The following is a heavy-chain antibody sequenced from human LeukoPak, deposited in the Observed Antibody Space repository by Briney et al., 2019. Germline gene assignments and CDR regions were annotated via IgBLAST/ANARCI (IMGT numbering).Heavy chain of an antibody. CDR2: TRNKANSYTT. CDR1: GFKFSSYS. CDR3: ARVFGDTLGWDYMDV. J-gene: IGHJ6*03. D-gene: IGHD2-21*02. Sequence: GGSLRLSCAASGFKFSSYSINWVRQAPGKGLEWVGRTRNKANSYTTEYAASVKGSFTISRDDSKNSLYLQMSSLKTEDTAVYYCARVFGDTLGWDYMDVWGKGTTVTVSS. V-gene: IGHV3-72*01.